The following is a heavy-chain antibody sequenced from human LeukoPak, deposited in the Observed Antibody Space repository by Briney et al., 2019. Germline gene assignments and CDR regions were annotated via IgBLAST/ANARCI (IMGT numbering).Heavy chain of an antibody. V-gene: IGHV3-30*04. J-gene: IGHJ4*02. CDR1: GFTFSSYA. Sequence: GRSLRLSCAASGFTFSSYAMHWVRQAPGKGLEWVAVISYDGSNKYYADSVKGRFTISRDNSKNTLYLQMNSLRAEDTAVYYCARTVPLDYDDSSGYYGVFDYWGQGTLVTVSS. D-gene: IGHD3-22*01. CDR2: ISYDGSNK. CDR3: ARTVPLDYDDSSGYYGVFDY.